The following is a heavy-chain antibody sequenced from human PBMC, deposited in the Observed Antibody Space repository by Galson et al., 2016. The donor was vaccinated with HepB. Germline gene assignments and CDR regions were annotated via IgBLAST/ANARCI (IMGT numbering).Heavy chain of an antibody. V-gene: IGHV1-69*10. D-gene: IGHD5-12*01. CDR2: IIPIIGIG. Sequence: SVKVSCKASGGTFNSYALNWVRQAPGQGLEWMGLIIPIIGIGNHAQKFQGRVTITADKSTSTAYMELSNVTSEDTAIYYCASGKFSGYDLGWFDSWGQGTLVTVSS. J-gene: IGHJ5*01. CDR1: GGTFNSYA. CDR3: ASGKFSGYDLGWFDS.